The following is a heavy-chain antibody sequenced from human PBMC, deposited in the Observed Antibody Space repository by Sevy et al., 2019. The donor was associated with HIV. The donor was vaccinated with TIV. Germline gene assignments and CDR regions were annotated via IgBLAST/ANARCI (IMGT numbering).Heavy chain of an antibody. CDR1: EFTFNDDF. V-gene: IGHV3-21*01. Sequence: GGSLRLSCVGSEFTFNDDFMTWVRQAPGKGLEWVSSISSRSTYIYYADPVKGRLNSYSDNANNSMFLQMNSLGPEETAVYYYARDRDDYASGRRHPYYYYHGMDVWGQGTTVTVSS. J-gene: IGHJ6*02. CDR3: ARDRDDYASGRRHPYYYYHGMDV. CDR2: ISSRSTYI. D-gene: IGHD3-10*01.